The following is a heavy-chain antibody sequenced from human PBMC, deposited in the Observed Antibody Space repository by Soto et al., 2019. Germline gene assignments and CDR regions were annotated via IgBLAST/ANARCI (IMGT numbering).Heavy chain of an antibody. CDR1: GGSISSGGYY. CDR2: IYYSGST. V-gene: IGHV4-31*03. D-gene: IGHD3-22*01. CDR3: ARGSYDYYDSSGYFLYYYGMDV. J-gene: IGHJ6*02. Sequence: QVQLQESGPGLVKPSQTLSLTCTVSGGSISSGGYYWSWIRQHPGKGLEWIGYIYYSGSTYYNPSLKSRVTISVDTSKNQCSLKLSSVTAADTAVYYCARGSYDYYDSSGYFLYYYGMDVWGQGTTVTVSS.